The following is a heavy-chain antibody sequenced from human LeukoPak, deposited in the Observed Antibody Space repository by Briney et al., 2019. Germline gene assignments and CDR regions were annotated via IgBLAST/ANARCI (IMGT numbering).Heavy chain of an antibody. J-gene: IGHJ4*02. CDR3: ARVRELRLFDY. V-gene: IGHV1-18*01. CDR2: ISAYNGNT. D-gene: IGHD1-26*01. CDR1: GYTFTSYG. Sequence: GASVKVSCKASGYTFTSYGFSWVRQAPGQGLEWMGWISAYNGNTNYAQKLQGRVIMTTDTSTSTAYMELRSLRSDDTAVYYCARVRELRLFDYWGQGTLVTVSS.